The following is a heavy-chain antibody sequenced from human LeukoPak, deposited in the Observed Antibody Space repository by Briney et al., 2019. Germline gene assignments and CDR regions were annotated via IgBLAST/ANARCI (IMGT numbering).Heavy chain of an antibody. Sequence: GGSLRLPCAASGFTVSSNYMSWVRQAPGKGLEWVSVIYNGDGTYYADSVKGRFTISRDNSKNTLYLQMNSLRAEDTAVYYCAKLLYYYDSSQPYWGQGTLVTVSS. V-gene: IGHV3-53*01. CDR2: IYNGDGT. CDR3: AKLLYYYDSSQPY. CDR1: GFTVSSNY. D-gene: IGHD3-22*01. J-gene: IGHJ4*02.